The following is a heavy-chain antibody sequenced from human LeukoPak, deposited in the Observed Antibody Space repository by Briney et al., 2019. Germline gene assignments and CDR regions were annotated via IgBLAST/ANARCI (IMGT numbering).Heavy chain of an antibody. Sequence: SVKVSCEASGGTFSSYAISWVRQAPGQGLEWMGGIIPIFGTANYAQKFQGRVTITADESTSTAYMELSSLRSEDTAVYYCARNENSGWGYFDYWGQGTLVTVSS. CDR2: IIPIFGTA. CDR1: GGTFSSYA. J-gene: IGHJ4*02. D-gene: IGHD5-12*01. CDR3: ARNENSGWGYFDY. V-gene: IGHV1-69*01.